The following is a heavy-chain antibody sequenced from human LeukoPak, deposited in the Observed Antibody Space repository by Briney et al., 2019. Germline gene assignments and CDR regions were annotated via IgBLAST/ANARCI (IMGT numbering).Heavy chain of an antibody. CDR3: ARSSLRYYGSGSYSY. CDR2: IYYSGST. V-gene: IGHV4-39*07. Sequence: SETLSLTCTVSGGSISSSSYYWGWIRQPPGKGLEWIGSIYYSGSTYYNPSLKSRVTISVDTSKNQFSLKLSSVTAADTAVYYCARSSLRYYGSGSYSYWGQGTLVTVSS. D-gene: IGHD3-10*01. CDR1: GGSISSSSYY. J-gene: IGHJ4*02.